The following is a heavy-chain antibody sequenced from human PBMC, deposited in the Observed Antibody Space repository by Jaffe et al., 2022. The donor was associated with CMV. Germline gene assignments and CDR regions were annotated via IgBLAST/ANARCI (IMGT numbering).Heavy chain of an antibody. D-gene: IGHD3-10*01. Sequence: EVQLVESGGGLVQPGRSLRLSCTASGFTFGDYAMSWVRQAPGKGLEWVGFIRSKAYGGTTEYAASVKGRFTISRDDSKSIAYLQMNSLKTEDTAVYYCSGGDPGSYYGYPESYYYYYMDVWGKGTTVTVSS. CDR1: GFTFGDYA. J-gene: IGHJ6*03. CDR2: IRSKAYGGTT. V-gene: IGHV3-49*04. CDR3: SGGDPGSYYGYPESYYYYYMDV.